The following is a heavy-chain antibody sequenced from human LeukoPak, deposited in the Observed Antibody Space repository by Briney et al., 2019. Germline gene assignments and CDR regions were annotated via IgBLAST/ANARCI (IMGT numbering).Heavy chain of an antibody. CDR2: VKKDGNQ. CDR1: GFTFTRHW. Sequence: PGVSVRLSCAASGFTFTRHWMGWVRHAPGKGRVGVASVKKDGNQYSVDSTKGRFIISRDNARNSLSLQMSSLRVEDTAIYFCVRGPDYGDRLDYFDYWGQGTLVTVSS. J-gene: IGHJ4*02. CDR3: VRGPDYGDRLDYFDY. D-gene: IGHD4-17*01. V-gene: IGHV3-7*01.